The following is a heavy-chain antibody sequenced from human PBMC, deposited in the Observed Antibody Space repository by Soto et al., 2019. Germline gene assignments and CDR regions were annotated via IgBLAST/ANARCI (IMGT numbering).Heavy chain of an antibody. D-gene: IGHD3-22*01. CDR3: ARVYYYDSSGYPTWAYYYYGMDV. CDR1: GGSFSGYY. J-gene: IGHJ6*02. CDR2: INHSGST. V-gene: IGHV4-34*01. Sequence: PSETLSLTCAVYGGSFSGYYWSWIRQPPGKGLEWIGEINHSGSTNYNPSLKSRVTISVDTSKNQFSLKLSSVTAADTAVYYCARVYYYDSSGYPTWAYYYYGMDVWGQGTTVTVS.